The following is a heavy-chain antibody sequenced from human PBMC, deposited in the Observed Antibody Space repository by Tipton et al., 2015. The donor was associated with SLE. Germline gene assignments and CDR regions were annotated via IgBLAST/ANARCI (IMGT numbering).Heavy chain of an antibody. CDR1: GFTFSSYE. V-gene: IGHV3-48*03. D-gene: IGHD4-23*01. CDR3: ARVPVTTVAPYWYFDL. J-gene: IGHJ2*01. CDR2: ISSSGSTI. Sequence: GSLRLSCAASGFTFSSYEMNWVRQAPGKGLEWVSYISSSGSTIYYADSVKGRFTISRDNAKNSLYLQMNSLRAEDTAVYYCARVPVTTVAPYWYFDLWGRGPLVTVSS.